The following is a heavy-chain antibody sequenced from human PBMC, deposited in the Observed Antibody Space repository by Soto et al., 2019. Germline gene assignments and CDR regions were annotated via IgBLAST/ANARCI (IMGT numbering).Heavy chain of an antibody. Sequence: QLQLQESGPGLVKPSETLSLTCTVSGGSISSDTYYWGWIRQPPGKGLEWIGSIYYSGSTYYNPSLKGRVTISVDTSKNQFSMKLSSVTAADTAVYYCASLTILWFGGGTSDYWGQGTLVTVSS. CDR3: ASLTILWFGGGTSDY. D-gene: IGHD3-10*01. V-gene: IGHV4-39*01. CDR2: IYYSGST. CDR1: GGSISSDTYY. J-gene: IGHJ4*02.